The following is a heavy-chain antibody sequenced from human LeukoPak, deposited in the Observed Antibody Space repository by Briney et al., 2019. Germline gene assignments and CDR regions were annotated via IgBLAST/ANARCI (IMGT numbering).Heavy chain of an antibody. CDR3: AREIPMTTVINHAFDI. CDR1: GGSISSSNW. Sequence: SETLSLTCAVSGGSISSSNWWSWVRQPPGKGLEWIGEIYHSGSTNYNPSLKSRVTISVDKSKNQFSLKLSSVTAADTAVYYCAREIPMTTVINHAFDIWGQGTMVTVSS. V-gene: IGHV4-4*02. J-gene: IGHJ3*02. CDR2: IYHSGST. D-gene: IGHD4-23*01.